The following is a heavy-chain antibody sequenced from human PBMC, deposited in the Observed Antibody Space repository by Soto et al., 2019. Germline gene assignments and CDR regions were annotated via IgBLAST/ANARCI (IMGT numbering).Heavy chain of an antibody. CDR2: IYPGDSDT. Sequence: GESLKISCKGSGYSFTSYWIGWVRQMPGKGLEWMGIIYPGDSDTRYSPSFQGQVTISADKSISTAYLQWSSLKASDTAMYYCRSTKYITSTMGSVTGARDTSKITIIMKQSSATATNTVVYYCATHYSYYGSGSYYNGGTSVGGFDPWGQGTLVTVSS. V-gene: IGHV5-51*01. CDR3: RSTKYITSTMGSVTGARDTSKITIIMKQSSATATNTVVYYCATHYSYYGSGSYYNGGTSVGGFDP. D-gene: IGHD2-8*02. CDR1: GYSFTSYW. J-gene: IGHJ5*02.